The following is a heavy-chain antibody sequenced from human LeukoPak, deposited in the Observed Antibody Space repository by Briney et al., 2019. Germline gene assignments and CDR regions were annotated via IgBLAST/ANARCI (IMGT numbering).Heavy chain of an antibody. CDR3: AHIRGGGNSGLFDY. CDR2: IYWDDDK. V-gene: IGHV2-5*02. CDR1: GFSLSTSAVG. Sequence: SGPTLVNPTQTLTLTCTFSGFSLSTSAVGVGWIRQPPGKALEWLALIYWDDDKRYSPSLKSRLTITKDTSKNQVVLTMTNMDPVDTATYYCAHIRGGGNSGLFDYWGQGTLVTVSS. J-gene: IGHJ4*02. D-gene: IGHD4-23*01.